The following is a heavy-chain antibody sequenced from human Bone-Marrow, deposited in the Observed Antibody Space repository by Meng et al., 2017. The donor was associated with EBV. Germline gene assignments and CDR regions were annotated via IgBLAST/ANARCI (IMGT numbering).Heavy chain of an antibody. J-gene: IGHJ4*02. Sequence: QVQVVEAGGGVVQPGGSLSLSWAASGFTFSGYGMHWVRQAPGKGLEWVAVIWYDGSNKYYADSVKGRFTISRDNSKNTLYLQMNSLRAEDTAVYYCARDSSGSGSYYHFDYWGQGTLVTVSS. V-gene: IGHV3-33*01. CDR1: GFTFSGYG. CDR3: ARDSSGSGSYYHFDY. CDR2: IWYDGSNK. D-gene: IGHD3-10*01.